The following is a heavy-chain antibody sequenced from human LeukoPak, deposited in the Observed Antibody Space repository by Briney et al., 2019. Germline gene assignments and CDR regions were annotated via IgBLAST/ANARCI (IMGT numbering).Heavy chain of an antibody. D-gene: IGHD6-6*01. CDR1: GGSITSGEHY. CDR3: ARAERYSSSPLYYYYGMDV. V-gene: IGHV4-61*08. J-gene: IGHJ6*02. CDR2: IYYSGST. Sequence: SETLSLTCTVSGGSITSGEHYCSWIRQPPGKGLEWIGYIYYSGSTNYNPSLKSRVTISVDTSKNQFSLKLSSVTAADTAVYYCARAERYSSSPLYYYYGMDVWGQGTTVTVSS.